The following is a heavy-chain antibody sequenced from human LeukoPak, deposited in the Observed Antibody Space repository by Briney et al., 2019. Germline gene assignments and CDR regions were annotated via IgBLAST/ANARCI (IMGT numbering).Heavy chain of an antibody. V-gene: IGHV3-11*05. CDR2: ISRSSTDT. D-gene: IGHD6-13*01. J-gene: IGHJ4*02. CDR3: ARASMRMSTAGLVDY. Sequence: LSLTCTVSGGSISSYYWSWIRQPPGKGLEWLSDISRSSTDTNYADSVKGRFTISRDNAKNSLYLQMNSLRAEDTAVYYCARASMRMSTAGLVDYWGQGTLVTVSS. CDR1: GGSISSYY.